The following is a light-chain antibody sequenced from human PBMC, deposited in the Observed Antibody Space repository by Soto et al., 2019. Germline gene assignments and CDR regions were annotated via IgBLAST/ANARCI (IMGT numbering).Light chain of an antibody. Sequence: DIQMTQSPSSLSASVGDRVTITCRASQSISNYLNWYQQKPGKAPKLLIYAPSSLQSGVPSRFSGSGSGTDFTLTISSVQPEDFATYFCQQSYSIPITFGQGTRLEIK. J-gene: IGKJ5*01. CDR2: APS. V-gene: IGKV1-39*01. CDR3: QQSYSIPIT. CDR1: QSISNY.